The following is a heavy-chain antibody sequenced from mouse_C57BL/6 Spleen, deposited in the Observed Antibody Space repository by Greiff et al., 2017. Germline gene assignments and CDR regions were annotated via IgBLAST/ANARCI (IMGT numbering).Heavy chain of an antibody. V-gene: IGHV1-82*01. CDR1: GYAFSSSW. Sequence: LQESGPELVKPGASVKISCKASGYAFSSSWMNWVKQRPGKGLEWIGRIYPGDGDTNYNGKFKGKATLTADKSSSTAYMQLSSLTSEDSAVYFCASYYGSSYFDYWGQGTTLTVSS. D-gene: IGHD1-1*01. J-gene: IGHJ2*01. CDR2: IYPGDGDT. CDR3: ASYYGSSYFDY.